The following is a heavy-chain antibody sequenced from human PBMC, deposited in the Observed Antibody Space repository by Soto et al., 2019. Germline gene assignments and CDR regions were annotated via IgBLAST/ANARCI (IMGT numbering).Heavy chain of an antibody. D-gene: IGHD5-12*01. J-gene: IGHJ4*02. CDR3: ASEVKGSGYAWASVYFDY. CDR1: GGTFSSYT. CDR2: IIPIVGIP. V-gene: IGHV1-69*02. Sequence: QVQLVQSGAEVKKPGSSVKVSCRASGGTFSSYTISWVRQAPGQGLEWMGRIIPIVGIPNYAQKFQGRITITADKSTSTDYLELSSRRSDDTAVYYCASEVKGSGYAWASVYFDYWGQATQVTVST.